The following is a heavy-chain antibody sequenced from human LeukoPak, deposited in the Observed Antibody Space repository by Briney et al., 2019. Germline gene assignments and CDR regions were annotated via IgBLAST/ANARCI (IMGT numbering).Heavy chain of an antibody. CDR3: AKWLWFGELLSTASPFDY. CDR1: GFTFSSYA. J-gene: IGHJ4*02. V-gene: IGHV3-23*01. D-gene: IGHD3-10*01. CDR2: ISGSGGST. Sequence: GGSLRLSCAASGFTFSSYAMSWVRQAPGKGLEWVSAISGSGGSTYYADSVKGRFTISRDNSKNTLYLQMNSLRAEDTAVYYCAKWLWFGELLSTASPFDYWGQGTLVTVSS.